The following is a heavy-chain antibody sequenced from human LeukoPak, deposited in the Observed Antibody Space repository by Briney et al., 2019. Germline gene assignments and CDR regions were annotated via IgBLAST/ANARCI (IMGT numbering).Heavy chain of an antibody. D-gene: IGHD6-19*01. CDR1: GYSISSSDY. V-gene: IGHV4-38-2*01. J-gene: IGHJ3*01. Sequence: NPSETLSLTCAVSGYSISSSDYWGWIRQPPGKGLEWIASIYYSGSTHYNPSLKSRVTISVDTSKRQFSLNVNSVTAADTAIYYCAKNSCGSAFDVWGQGTMVTVSS. CDR3: AKNSCGSAFDV. CDR2: IYYSGST.